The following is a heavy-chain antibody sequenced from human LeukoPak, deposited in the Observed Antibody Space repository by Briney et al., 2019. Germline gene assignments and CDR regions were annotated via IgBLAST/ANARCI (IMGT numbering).Heavy chain of an antibody. J-gene: IGHJ4*02. V-gene: IGHV3-21*01. CDR1: GFTFSGYA. CDR2: ISSSSSNT. CDR3: ARSGDFYLEVDY. D-gene: IGHD3-3*01. Sequence: GGSLRLSCAASGFTFSGYAMNWVRQTPGKGLEWVSSISSSSSNTYYADSVKGRFTISRDNAENSLYLQMNSLRAEDTAVYYCARSGDFYLEVDYWGQGTLVTVSS.